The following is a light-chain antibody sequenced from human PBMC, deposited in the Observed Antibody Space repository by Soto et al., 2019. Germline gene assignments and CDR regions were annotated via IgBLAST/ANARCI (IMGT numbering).Light chain of an antibody. V-gene: IGKV3-20*01. CDR1: QSVSSSY. CDR3: QQYGSSPPIT. CDR2: GAS. Sequence: EIVLTQSPGTLSLSPGERATLSCSASQSVSSSYLAWYQQKPGQAPRLLIYGASSRATGIPDRFSGSGSGTDFTLTISRLEPGDFAVYYCQQYGSSPPITFGQGTRLEIK. J-gene: IGKJ5*01.